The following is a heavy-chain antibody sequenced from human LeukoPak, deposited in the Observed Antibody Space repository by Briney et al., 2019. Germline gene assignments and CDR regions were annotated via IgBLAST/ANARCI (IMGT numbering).Heavy chain of an antibody. Sequence: GESLKISCKGSGYSFTSYWIGWVRQMPGKGLEWMGIIYPGDSDTRYSPSFQGPVTISADKSISTAYLEWSSLKASDTAMYYCARRNLSTNSGSYAIDYWGQGTLVTVSS. V-gene: IGHV5-51*01. CDR2: IYPGDSDT. CDR3: ARRNLSTNSGSYAIDY. J-gene: IGHJ4*02. CDR1: GYSFTSYW. D-gene: IGHD1-26*01.